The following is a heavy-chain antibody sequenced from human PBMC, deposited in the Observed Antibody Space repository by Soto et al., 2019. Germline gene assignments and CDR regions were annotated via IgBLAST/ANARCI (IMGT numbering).Heavy chain of an antibody. Sequence: ASVKVSCKASGYTFTSYGISWVRQAPGLGLEWMRWISTYNGNTNYAQKFQGRVTMTTDTSTSTAYMELRSLRSDDTALYYCARDRGTYYDFWSGYTQVYYFDYWGQGTQVTVSS. D-gene: IGHD3-3*01. CDR3: ARDRGTYYDFWSGYTQVYYFDY. J-gene: IGHJ4*02. V-gene: IGHV1-18*04. CDR2: ISTYNGNT. CDR1: GYTFTSYG.